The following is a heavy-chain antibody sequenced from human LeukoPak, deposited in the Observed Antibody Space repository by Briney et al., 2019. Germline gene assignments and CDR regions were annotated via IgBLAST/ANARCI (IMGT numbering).Heavy chain of an antibody. CDR2: ISWNSGSI. Sequence: GGSLRLSCAASGFTFDDYAMHWVRHAPGKGLEWVSGISWNSGSIGYADSVKGRFTISRDNAKNSLYLQMNSLRAEDTALYYCAKDILGYSSSTGYFDYWGQGTLVTVSS. D-gene: IGHD6-6*01. CDR1: GFTFDDYA. J-gene: IGHJ4*02. CDR3: AKDILGYSSSTGYFDY. V-gene: IGHV3-9*01.